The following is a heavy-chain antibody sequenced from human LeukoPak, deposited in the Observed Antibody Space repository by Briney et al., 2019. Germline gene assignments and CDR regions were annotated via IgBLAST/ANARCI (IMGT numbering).Heavy chain of an antibody. CDR2: IYYSGSA. J-gene: IGHJ4*02. CDR3: ARDVDDFLTGQANFDH. CDR1: GGSISSINYY. Sequence: SETLSLTCTVSGGSISSINYYWAWIRQPPGMGLEWIGSIYYSGSAYYNPSLRSRVTISVDMSTNQFSLTLNSVSAADTAVYFCARDVDDFLTGQANFDHWGPGALVTVSS. V-gene: IGHV4-39*07. D-gene: IGHD3-9*01.